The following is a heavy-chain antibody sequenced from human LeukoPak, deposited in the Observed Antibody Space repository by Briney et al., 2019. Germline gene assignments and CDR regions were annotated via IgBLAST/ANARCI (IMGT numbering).Heavy chain of an antibody. CDR1: GFTFSSYA. CDR2: ISSSSTYI. V-gene: IGHV3-21*01. D-gene: IGHD6-6*01. J-gene: IGHJ1*01. CDR3: ARDLSSSSTAYFHH. Sequence: PGGSLRLSCEVSGFTFSSYAMHWVRQAPGKGLEWVSSISSSSTYIYYADSVKGRFTISRDNAKNSLYLQMNSLRAEDTAVYYCARDLSSSSTAYFHHWGQGTLVTVSS.